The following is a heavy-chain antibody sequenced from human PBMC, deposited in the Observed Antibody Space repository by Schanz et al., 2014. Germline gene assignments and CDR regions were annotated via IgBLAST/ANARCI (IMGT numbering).Heavy chain of an antibody. J-gene: IGHJ4*02. CDR2: IKGDSSEK. Sequence: EVQLVESGGGLVQPGGSLRLSCAASGFTFRSYAMSWVRQAPGKGLEWVANIKGDSSEKNYVDSVKGRFTLSRDNAKNSMYLQMNSLRVEDTAVYYCARDPNSVNEIDYWGQGTLVTVSS. D-gene: IGHD5-12*01. V-gene: IGHV3-7*03. CDR1: GFTFRSYA. CDR3: ARDPNSVNEIDY.